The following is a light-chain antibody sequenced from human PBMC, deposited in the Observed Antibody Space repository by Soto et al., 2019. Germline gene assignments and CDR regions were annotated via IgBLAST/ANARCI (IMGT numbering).Light chain of an antibody. CDR1: QYVGST. J-gene: IGKJ1*01. CDR2: GAS. CDR3: QQYGSTPPT. V-gene: IGKV3-20*01. Sequence: IVLTQSPGTLSLSPGDRATLSCRASQYVGSTIAWYQQRSGQAPRVLIFGASSRPPSMPDRFSGSVSGTDFTLTINGLEPEDFAVYYCQQYGSTPPTFGQGTKVDI.